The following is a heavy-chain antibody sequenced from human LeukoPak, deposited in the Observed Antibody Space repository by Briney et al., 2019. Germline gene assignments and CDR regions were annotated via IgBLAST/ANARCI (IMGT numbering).Heavy chain of an antibody. CDR1: GGSFSGYY. CDR3: ARAPPLRGGFDY. D-gene: IGHD2-15*01. J-gene: IGHJ4*02. V-gene: IGHV4-34*01. CDR2: INHSGST. Sequence: PSETLSLTCAVYGGSFSGYYWSWIRQPPGKGLEWIGEINHSGSTNYNPSLKSRVTISVDTSKNQFSLKLSSVTAADTAVYYCARAPPLRGGFDYWGQGTLVTVSS.